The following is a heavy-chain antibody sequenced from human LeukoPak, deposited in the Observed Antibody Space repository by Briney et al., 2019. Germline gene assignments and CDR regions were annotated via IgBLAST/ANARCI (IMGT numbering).Heavy chain of an antibody. Sequence: GGSLRLSCAASGFTFSSYNMNWVRQAPGKGLEWVSYFSSLSRTIYYADSVKGRFTISRDNAKSSLYLQMNSLRAEDTAVYYCARPRNWGSREGFDYWGQGTLVTVSS. CDR3: ARPRNWGSREGFDY. J-gene: IGHJ4*02. CDR2: FSSLSRTI. D-gene: IGHD7-27*01. V-gene: IGHV3-48*01. CDR1: GFTFSSYN.